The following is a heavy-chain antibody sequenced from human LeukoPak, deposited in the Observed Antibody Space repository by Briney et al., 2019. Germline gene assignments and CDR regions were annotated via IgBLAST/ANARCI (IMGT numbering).Heavy chain of an antibody. D-gene: IGHD1-26*01. CDR1: GFTFSSYS. Sequence: PGGSLRLSCAASGFTFSSYSINWVRQAPGKGLEWVGRTRNKANSYITEYAASVKGRFTISRDDSKNSLYLQMSSLKTDDTAMYYCASIRGTFGYWGQGTLVTVSS. V-gene: IGHV3-72*01. J-gene: IGHJ4*02. CDR2: TRNKANSYIT. CDR3: ASIRGTFGY.